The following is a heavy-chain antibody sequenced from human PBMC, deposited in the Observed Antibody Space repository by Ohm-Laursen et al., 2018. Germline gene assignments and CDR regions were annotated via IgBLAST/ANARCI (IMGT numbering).Heavy chain of an antibody. CDR1: GYSISSGYY. J-gene: IGHJ4*02. V-gene: IGHV4-38-2*01. Sequence: TLSFTCAVSGYSISSGYYWGWIRQPPGKGLEWIGSIYHSGSTYYNPSLKSRVTISVDTSKNQFSMKLSSETAADTAVYYCARLGQLDYWGQGTLVTVSS. CDR3: ARLGQLDY. CDR2: IYHSGST.